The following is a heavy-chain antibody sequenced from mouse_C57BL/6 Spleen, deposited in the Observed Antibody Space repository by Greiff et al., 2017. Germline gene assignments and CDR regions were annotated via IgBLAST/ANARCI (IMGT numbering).Heavy chain of an antibody. Sequence: EVKLVESGGGLVKPGGSLKLSCAASGFTFSSYAMSWVRQTPEKRLAWVATISDGGSYTYYPDNVKGRFTISRDNAKNNLYLQMSHLKSEDTAMYYCARGRGDYYAMDYWGQGTSVTVSS. CDR3: ARGRGDYYAMDY. V-gene: IGHV5-4*03. J-gene: IGHJ4*01. CDR2: ISDGGSYT. CDR1: GFTFSSYA.